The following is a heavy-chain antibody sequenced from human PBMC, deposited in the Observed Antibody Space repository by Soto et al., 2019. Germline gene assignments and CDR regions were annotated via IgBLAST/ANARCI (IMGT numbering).Heavy chain of an antibody. CDR3: AREVAANTWREGGYYYGRDV. CDR1: GYTFTSYG. Sequence: QVQLVQSGAEVKKPGASVKVSCKASGYTFTSYGISWVRQAPGQGLEWMGWISAYNGNTNYAQKLQGRVTMTTDTSTSKAYMELRSLRSDDTAVYYCAREVAANTWREGGYYYGRDVLGQGTTVNVSS. CDR2: ISAYNGNT. J-gene: IGHJ6*02. D-gene: IGHD2-15*01. V-gene: IGHV1-18*01.